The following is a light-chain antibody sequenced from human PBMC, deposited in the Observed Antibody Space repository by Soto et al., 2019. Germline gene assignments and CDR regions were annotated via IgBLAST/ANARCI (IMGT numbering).Light chain of an antibody. Sequence: QSALTQPASVSGSPGQSITISCTGTSSDVGSYNLVSWYQQHPGKAPKLMIYEVIKRPSGVSNRFSGSKSGNTASLTISGLQAEDEADYYCCSYAGSSTFEVFGTGTKLTVL. CDR3: CSYAGSSTFEV. J-gene: IGLJ1*01. CDR2: EVI. CDR1: SSDVGSYNL. V-gene: IGLV2-23*02.